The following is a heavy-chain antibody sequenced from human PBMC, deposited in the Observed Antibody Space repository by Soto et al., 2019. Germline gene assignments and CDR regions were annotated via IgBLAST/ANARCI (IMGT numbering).Heavy chain of an antibody. J-gene: IGHJ3*02. V-gene: IGHV1-69*01. Sequence: QVQLVQSGAEVKKPGSSVKVSCKASGGTFSSYAISWVRQAPGQGLEWMGGIIPIFGTANYAQKFQGRVTITADESTSTAYMELSSLRSEDTAVYYCARCITMIVVAAFDAFDIWGQGTMVTVSS. CDR2: IIPIFGTA. CDR3: ARCITMIVVAAFDAFDI. D-gene: IGHD3-22*01. CDR1: GGTFSSYA.